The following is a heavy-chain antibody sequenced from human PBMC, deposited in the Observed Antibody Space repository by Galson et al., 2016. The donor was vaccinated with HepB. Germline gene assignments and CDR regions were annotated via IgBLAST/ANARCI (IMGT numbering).Heavy chain of an antibody. Sequence: SETLSLTCTVAGGSISNDNHCWGWIRQPPGTGLEWIGEIYVTASGSPNYNPSLKSRVTISGDKSKNQFSLRLTSVTAADTAVYYCARHHVTATGHGIDVWGQGTMVTVSS. CDR1: GGSISNDNHC. D-gene: IGHD2-21*02. J-gene: IGHJ6*02. CDR3: ARHHVTATGHGIDV. CDR2: IYVTASGSP. V-gene: IGHV4-61*05.